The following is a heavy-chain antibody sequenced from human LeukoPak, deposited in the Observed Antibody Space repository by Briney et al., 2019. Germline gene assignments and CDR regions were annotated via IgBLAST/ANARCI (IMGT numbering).Heavy chain of an antibody. CDR2: ISAYNGNT. CDR1: GYTFTSYG. Sequence: ASVKVSCKASGYTFTSYGISWVRQAPGQGLEWMGWISAYNGNTNYAQKLQGRVTMTTDTSTSTAYMELRSLRSDDTAVYYCATRRDYDFWSGYYSEYDAFDIWGQGTMVTVSS. J-gene: IGHJ3*02. D-gene: IGHD3-3*01. CDR3: ATRRDYDFWSGYYSEYDAFDI. V-gene: IGHV1-18*01.